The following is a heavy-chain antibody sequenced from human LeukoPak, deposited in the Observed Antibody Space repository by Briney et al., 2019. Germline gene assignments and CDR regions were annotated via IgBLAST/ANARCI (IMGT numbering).Heavy chain of an antibody. CDR1: GFTFSNYA. Sequence: GGSLRLSCASSGFTFSNYAMTWVRQAPGKGLEWVAVVSSDGSNKYYADSVKGRFTISRDNSKNTLYLQMNSLRAEDTAVYYCARKILRSHWFDPWGQGTLVTVSS. D-gene: IGHD4-17*01. V-gene: IGHV3-30-3*01. CDR2: VSSDGSNK. CDR3: ARKILRSHWFDP. J-gene: IGHJ5*02.